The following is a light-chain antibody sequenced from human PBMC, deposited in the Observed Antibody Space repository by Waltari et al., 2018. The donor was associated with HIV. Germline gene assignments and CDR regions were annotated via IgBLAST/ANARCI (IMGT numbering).Light chain of an antibody. V-gene: IGKV1-8*01. Sequence: AIRITQSPSSSSASTGDRVTTTCRANQDISNYLAWYQHKPGKVPKLLVYDASALQSGVPARFSGSGSGTDFTLTISCLQSEDVATYFCQQDYTYPLTFGGGTNVDIK. CDR3: QQDYTYPLT. CDR2: DAS. J-gene: IGKJ4*01. CDR1: QDISNY.